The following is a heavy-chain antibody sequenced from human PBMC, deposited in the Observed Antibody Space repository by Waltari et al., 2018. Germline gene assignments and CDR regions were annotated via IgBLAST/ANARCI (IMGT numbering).Heavy chain of an antibody. Sequence: QVQLVQSGSELKKPGASVKVSCKASGYIFTHYAMHWVRQAPGQGLEWMGWINSTTGNPTDAPGLRGRLVFSLDTSGSKASLQISSLKAEDTAVYYCARGIQLWGRGSWYFDNWGQGTLVTVSS. D-gene: IGHD3-16*01. CDR1: GYIFTHYA. J-gene: IGHJ4*02. CDR3: ARGIQLWGRGSWYFDN. V-gene: IGHV7-4-1*02. CDR2: INSTTGNP.